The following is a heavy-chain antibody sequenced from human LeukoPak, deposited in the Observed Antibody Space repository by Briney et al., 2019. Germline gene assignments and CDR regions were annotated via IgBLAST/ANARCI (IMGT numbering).Heavy chain of an antibody. CDR1: GGSISSSSYY. D-gene: IGHD1-26*01. V-gene: IGHV4-61*02. CDR2: IYTSGST. Sequence: SETLSLTCTVSGGSISSSSYYWSWIRQPAGKGLEWIGRIYTSGSTNYNPSLKSRVTISVDTSKNQFSLKLSSVTAADTAVYYCARESGSYSGWDYWGQGTLVTVSS. J-gene: IGHJ4*02. CDR3: ARESGSYSGWDY.